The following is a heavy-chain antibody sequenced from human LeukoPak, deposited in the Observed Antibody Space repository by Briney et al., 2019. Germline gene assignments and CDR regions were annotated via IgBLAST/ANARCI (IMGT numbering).Heavy chain of an antibody. CDR1: GFTFSSYS. V-gene: IGHV3-48*02. J-gene: IGHJ5*02. Sequence: PGGSLRLSCAASGFTFSSYSMNWVRQAPGKGLEWVSYISSSSTIYYADSVKGRFTISRDNAKNSLYLQMNSLRDEDTAVYYCARVIFDPWGQGTLVTVSS. CDR2: ISSSSTI. CDR3: ARVIFDP.